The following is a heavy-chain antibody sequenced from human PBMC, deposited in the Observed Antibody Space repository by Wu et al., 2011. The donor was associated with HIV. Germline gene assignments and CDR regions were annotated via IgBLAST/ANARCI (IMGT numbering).Heavy chain of an antibody. CDR2: INPTSGST. V-gene: IGHV1-46*04. CDR1: GYTFSKYY. J-gene: IGHJ1*01. CDR3: AREGSGSSAEYFQH. Sequence: EVRKPEASVKVSCKASGYTFSKYYMHWVRQAPGQGLEWMGMINPTSGSTSYAQKLQGRVTMTRDTSTSIVYMELTSLRSEDTAVYYCAREGSGSSAEYFQHWGQGTLVTVSS. D-gene: IGHD3-10*01.